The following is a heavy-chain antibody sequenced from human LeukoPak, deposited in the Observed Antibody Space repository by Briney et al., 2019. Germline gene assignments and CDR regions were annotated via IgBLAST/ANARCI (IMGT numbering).Heavy chain of an antibody. D-gene: IGHD3-9*01. CDR2: IDPSDSYT. CDR1: GYSFTSYW. V-gene: IGHV5-10-1*01. Sequence: GESLRISCKGSGYSFTSYWISWVRQMPGKGLEWMGRIDPSDSYTNYSPSFQGHVTISADKSISTAYLQWSSLKASDTAMYYCARQGLGDYDILTGYCGIDYWGQGTLVTVSS. J-gene: IGHJ4*02. CDR3: ARQGLGDYDILTGYCGIDY.